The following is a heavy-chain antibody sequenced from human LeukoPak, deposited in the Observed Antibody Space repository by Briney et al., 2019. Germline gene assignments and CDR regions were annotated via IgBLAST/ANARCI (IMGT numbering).Heavy chain of an antibody. CDR2: IYYSGST. CDR3: AKRPDSRSFYYMDV. Sequence: SETLSLTCTVSGVSISSYYWRWIRQPPGKGLEWMGYIYYSGSTNYNPSLKSRVTISVDTSKNQFSLKLSSVTAVDTAVYYCAKRPDSRSFYYMDVWGKGTPVTVSS. D-gene: IGHD6-13*01. CDR1: GVSISSYY. J-gene: IGHJ6*03. V-gene: IGHV4-59*01.